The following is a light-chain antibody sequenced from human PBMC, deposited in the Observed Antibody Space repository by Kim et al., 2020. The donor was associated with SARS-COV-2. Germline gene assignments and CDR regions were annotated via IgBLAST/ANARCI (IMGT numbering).Light chain of an antibody. CDR3: QQYATSPDT. CDR1: QSVSSNF. Sequence: ENVLTQSPGTLSLSPGERATLSCRASQSVSSNFLAWYQQKAGQAPRLVIYSASSRASGIPDRFSGSGSGTDFTLTISTLEPEDLAVYYCQQYATSPDTFGQGTKVDIK. V-gene: IGKV3-20*01. CDR2: SAS. J-gene: IGKJ1*01.